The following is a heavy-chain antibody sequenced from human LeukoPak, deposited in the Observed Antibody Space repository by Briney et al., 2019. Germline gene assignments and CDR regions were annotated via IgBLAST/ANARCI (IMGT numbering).Heavy chain of an antibody. CDR2: ISAYNGNT. D-gene: IGHD3-10*01. V-gene: IGHV1-18*01. J-gene: IGHJ6*03. CDR3: ARSLWFGESYYMDV. Sequence: ASVKVSCKASGYTFTSYGISGVRQAPGQGLEWMGWISAYNGNTNYAQKLQGRVTMTTDTSTSTAYMELRSLRSDDTAVYYCARSLWFGESYYMDVWGKGTTVTVSS. CDR1: GYTFTSYG.